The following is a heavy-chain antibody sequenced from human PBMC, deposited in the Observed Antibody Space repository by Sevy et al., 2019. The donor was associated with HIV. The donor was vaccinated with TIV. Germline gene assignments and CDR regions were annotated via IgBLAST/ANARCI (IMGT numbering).Heavy chain of an antibody. J-gene: IGHJ4*02. D-gene: IGHD2-8*01. Sequence: GGSMRLSCAASGFAFYEYSMSWIRQAPGKGLEWVATLSFGCGKINYADSVKGRFTISRDNSKNSFYLQMDNLRVEDTALYYCAREGCSRPHDYWGQGTRVTVSS. CDR2: LSFGCGKI. CDR3: AREGCSRPHDY. V-gene: IGHV3-23*01. CDR1: GFAFYEYS.